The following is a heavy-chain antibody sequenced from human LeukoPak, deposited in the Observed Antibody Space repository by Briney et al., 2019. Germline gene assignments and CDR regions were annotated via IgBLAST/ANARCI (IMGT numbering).Heavy chain of an antibody. CDR2: IYTSGST. Sequence: SETLSLTCTVSGGSISSYYWSWIRQAAGKGLEWIGRIYTSGSTNYNPSLKSRVTMSFDTSKNQFSLKLNSVTAAATAVYYWAREGKYGYLARALDTWGQGNLVTVSS. D-gene: IGHD5-24*01. J-gene: IGHJ5*02. V-gene: IGHV4-4*07. CDR3: AREGKYGYLARALDT. CDR1: GGSISSYY.